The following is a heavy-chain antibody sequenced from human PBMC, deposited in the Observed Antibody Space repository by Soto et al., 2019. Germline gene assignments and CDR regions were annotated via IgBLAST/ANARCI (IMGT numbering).Heavy chain of an antibody. CDR3: ARDRHSNRWFVA. CDR1: GITVSTNY. D-gene: IGHD6-13*01. CDR2: IYSGDST. Sequence: PGGSLRLSCAASGITVSTNYMAWVRQPQGKGLEWVSTIYSGDSTYYGDSVRGRFTISRDNSKNTVYLHMDSLRAEDTALYYCARDRHSNRWFVACDRATLLTVSS. J-gene: IGHJ5*02. V-gene: IGHV3-53*01.